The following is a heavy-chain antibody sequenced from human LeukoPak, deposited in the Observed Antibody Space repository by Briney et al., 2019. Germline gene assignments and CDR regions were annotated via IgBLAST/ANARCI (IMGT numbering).Heavy chain of an antibody. D-gene: IGHD2-21*01. CDR2: IASDGSHT. CDR1: GFTFSTYF. CDR3: ARERQDTILHSGAFDI. Sequence: GRSLRLSCAASGFTFSTYFMHWVRQAPGKGLEWVADIASDGSHTFYVESVKGRFTISRDNSKNTPYLQMNSLRAEDTAVYFCARERQDTILHSGAFDIWGQGTMVTVSS. J-gene: IGHJ3*02. V-gene: IGHV3-30-3*01.